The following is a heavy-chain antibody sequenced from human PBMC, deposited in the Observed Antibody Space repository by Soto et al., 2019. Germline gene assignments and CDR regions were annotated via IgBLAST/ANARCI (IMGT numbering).Heavy chain of an antibody. V-gene: IGHV3-11*01. Sequence: GGSLRLSCAASGFTFSDWYMSWIRQAPGKGLEWVSYISTSDSFIYYGDSVKGRFTISRDNTKNSLYLQMNSLKAEDTAVYYCARGHYGLDVWGQGTTVTVSS. CDR3: ARGHYGLDV. CDR2: ISTSDSFI. CDR1: GFTFSDWY. J-gene: IGHJ6*02.